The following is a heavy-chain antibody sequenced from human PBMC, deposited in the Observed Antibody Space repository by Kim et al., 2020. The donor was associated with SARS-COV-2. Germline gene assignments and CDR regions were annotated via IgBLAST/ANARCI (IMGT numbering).Heavy chain of an antibody. CDR3: ARVLGPPINYDILTGYPFWFDP. CDR2: IYYSGST. V-gene: IGHV4-59*01. D-gene: IGHD3-9*01. J-gene: IGHJ5*02. CDR1: GGSISSYY. Sequence: SETLSLTCTVSGGSISSYYWSWIRQPPGKGLEWIGYIYYSGSTNYNPSLKSRVTISVDTSKNQFSLKLSSVTAADTAVYYCARVLGPPINYDILTGYPFWFDPWGQGTLVTVSS.